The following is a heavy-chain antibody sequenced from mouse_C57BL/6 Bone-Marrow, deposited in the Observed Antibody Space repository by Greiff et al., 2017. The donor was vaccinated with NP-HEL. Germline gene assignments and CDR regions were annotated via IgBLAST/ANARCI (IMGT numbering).Heavy chain of an antibody. Sequence: VQLQQSGAELARPGASVKMSCKASGYTFTSYTMHWVKQRPGQGLEWIGYINPSSGYTKYNQKFKDKATLTADKSSSTAYMQLSSLTSKDSAVYYCARRPYYGSSSFAYWGQGTLVTVSA. CDR2: INPSSGYT. D-gene: IGHD1-1*01. V-gene: IGHV1-4*01. J-gene: IGHJ3*01. CDR3: ARRPYYGSSSFAY. CDR1: GYTFTSYT.